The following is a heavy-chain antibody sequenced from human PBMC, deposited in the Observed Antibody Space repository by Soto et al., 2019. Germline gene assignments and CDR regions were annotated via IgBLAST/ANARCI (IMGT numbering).Heavy chain of an antibody. D-gene: IGHD1-26*01. V-gene: IGHV1-8*01. CDR2: MNPNSGNT. Sequence: ASVKVSCKASGYTFTSYDINWVRQATGQGLEWMGWMNPNSGNTGYAQKFQGRVTMTRNTSIGTAYMELSSLRSEDTAVYYCAREISGSYRFDYWGQGTLVTVSS. CDR3: AREISGSYRFDY. CDR1: GYTFTSYD. J-gene: IGHJ4*02.